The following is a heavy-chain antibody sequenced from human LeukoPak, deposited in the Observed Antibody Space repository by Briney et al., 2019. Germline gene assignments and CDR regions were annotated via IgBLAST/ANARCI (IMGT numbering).Heavy chain of an antibody. CDR2: RGSGGST. CDR1: GFTFSSYA. J-gene: IGHJ4*02. D-gene: IGHD3-16*02. CDR3: AEDHDYVWGSYRHYFDY. Sequence: LPGGSLLLSCAASGFTFSSYAMSWVRQAPGKGLEWVSARGSGGSTYYADSVKGRFTISRDNSKNTLYLQMNSLRAEDTAVYYCAEDHDYVWGSYRHYFDYWGQGTLVTVSS. V-gene: IGHV3-23*01.